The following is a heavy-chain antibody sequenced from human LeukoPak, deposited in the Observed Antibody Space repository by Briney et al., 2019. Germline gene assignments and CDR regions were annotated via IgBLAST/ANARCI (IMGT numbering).Heavy chain of an antibody. CDR2: IYHSGST. D-gene: IGHD3-22*01. V-gene: IGHV4-38-2*02. J-gene: IGHJ5*02. CDR1: GYSISSGYY. Sequence: SETLSLTCTVSGYSISSGYYWGWIRQPPGKGLEWIGSIYHSGSTYYNPSLKSRVTISVDTSKNQFSLKLSSVTAADTAVYYCARGPRVSRGLTMIVVVPGNWFDPWGQGTLVTVSS. CDR3: ARGPRVSRGLTMIVVVPGNWFDP.